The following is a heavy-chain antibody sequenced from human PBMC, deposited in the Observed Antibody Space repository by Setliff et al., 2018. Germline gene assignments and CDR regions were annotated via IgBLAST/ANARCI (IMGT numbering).Heavy chain of an antibody. J-gene: IGHJ6*03. CDR2: VYYSELD. D-gene: IGHD3-16*01. Sequence: NPSETLSLTCTVSGDSISGRFWNWIRQTPDKGLEWIGRVYYSELDDLNPSLQSRLTISVDTSKKQFSLSLTSVTAADTAIYYCARGITPTTRPGYYYMDVWGKGTTVTVSS. CDR3: ARGITPTTRPGYYYMDV. V-gene: IGHV4-59*11. CDR1: GDSISGRF.